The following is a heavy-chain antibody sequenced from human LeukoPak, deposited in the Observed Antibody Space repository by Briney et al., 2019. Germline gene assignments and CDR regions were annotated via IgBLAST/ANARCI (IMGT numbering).Heavy chain of an antibody. D-gene: IGHD4-17*01. Sequence: SETLSLTCTVSGGSISSYYWSWIRQPPGKGLEWIGYIYYSGSTNYNPSLKSRVTISVDTSKNQFSLKLSSVTAADTAVYYCARRPQNDYGDYEDAFDIWGQGTMVTVSS. J-gene: IGHJ3*02. V-gene: IGHV4-59*08. CDR1: GGSISSYY. CDR2: IYYSGST. CDR3: ARRPQNDYGDYEDAFDI.